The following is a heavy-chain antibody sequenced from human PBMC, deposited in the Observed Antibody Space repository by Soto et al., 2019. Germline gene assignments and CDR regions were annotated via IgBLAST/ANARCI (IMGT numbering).Heavy chain of an antibody. CDR2: IIPLFGTT. D-gene: IGHD1-1*01. V-gene: IGHV1-69*13. CDR1: GGTFSCYA. CDR3: ARGTVTGSEYNYYYYGMDV. Sequence: SVKVSCKASGGTFSCYAIDWVRQAPGQGLEWMGGIIPLFGTTNYAQKLQGRVKLTADESTRTAYMELSTLTSEDTAVYYCARGTVTGSEYNYYYYGMDVWGQGTTVTVSS. J-gene: IGHJ6*02.